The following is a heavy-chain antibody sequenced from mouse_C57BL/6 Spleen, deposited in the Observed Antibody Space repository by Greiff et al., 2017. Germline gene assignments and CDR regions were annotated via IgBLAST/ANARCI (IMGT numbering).Heavy chain of an antibody. D-gene: IGHD1-1*01. Sequence: QVQLKQSGPELVKPGASVKISCKASGYAFSSSWMNWVKQRPGKGLEWIGRIYPGDGDTNYNGKFKGKATLPADKSSSTAYMQLSSLTSEDSAFYFCTSNAGSSYEDYFDYWGQGTTLTVSS. CDR2: IYPGDGDT. CDR3: TSNAGSSYEDYFDY. J-gene: IGHJ2*01. V-gene: IGHV1-82*01. CDR1: GYAFSSSW.